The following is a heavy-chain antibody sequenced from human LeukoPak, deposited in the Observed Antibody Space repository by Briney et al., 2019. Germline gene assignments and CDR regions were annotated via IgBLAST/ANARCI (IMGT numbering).Heavy chain of an antibody. J-gene: IGHJ4*02. D-gene: IGHD5-18*01. CDR3: SRDPSSGYSYGLDY. CDR1: GFTFSSYS. V-gene: IGHV3-74*01. Sequence: PGGSLRLSCAASGFTFSSYSMNWVRQAPGKGLVWVSRINTDGSSTDYADSVKGRFTISRDNAKNTLYLQMNSLRAEDTAVYYCSRDPSSGYSYGLDYWGQGTLVTVSS. CDR2: INTDGSST.